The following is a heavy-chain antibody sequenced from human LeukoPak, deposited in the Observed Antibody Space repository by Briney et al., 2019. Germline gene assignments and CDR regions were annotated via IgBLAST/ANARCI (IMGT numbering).Heavy chain of an antibody. J-gene: IGHJ3*01. CDR2: IRYDGSNK. Sequence: QTGGSLRLSCAASGFMFTTYGMHWVRQAPGKGLEWVAFIRYDGSNKYYADSVKGRFTISRDNSKNTPYLQMNSLRVEDTAVYYCAKDQNYYDSIGYGAFDVWGQGTMVTVSS. D-gene: IGHD3-22*01. CDR1: GFMFTTYG. V-gene: IGHV3-30*02. CDR3: AKDQNYYDSIGYGAFDV.